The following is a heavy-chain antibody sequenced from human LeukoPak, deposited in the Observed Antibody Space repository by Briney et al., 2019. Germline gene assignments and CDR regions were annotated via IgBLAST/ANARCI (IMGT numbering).Heavy chain of an antibody. V-gene: IGHV3-23*01. CDR1: GFTLSTYA. J-gene: IGHJ4*02. CDR2: TSSSDAGT. Sequence: GGSLRLSCAASGFTLSTYAMSWVRQTPGKGLEWVAATSSSDAGTYHADSVRGRFTISRDNSKNTLYLQMNSLRAEDAAVYYCAKDNLMGAPYYFDYWGQGTLVTVSS. CDR3: AKDNLMGAPYYFDY. D-gene: IGHD1-26*01.